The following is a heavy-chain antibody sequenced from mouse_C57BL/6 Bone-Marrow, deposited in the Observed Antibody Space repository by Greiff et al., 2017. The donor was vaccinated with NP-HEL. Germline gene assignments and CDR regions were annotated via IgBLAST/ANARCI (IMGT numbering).Heavy chain of an antibody. CDR1: GYTFTSYT. V-gene: IGHV1-4*01. CDR3: ARRRYFDV. CDR2: INPSSGYT. J-gene: IGHJ1*03. Sequence: VQRVESGAELARPGASVKMSCKASGYTFTSYTMHWVNQRPGQGLEWIGYINPSSGYTKYNQKFKDKATLTADKSSSTAYMQLSSLTSEDSAVYYCARRRYFDVWGTGTTVTVSS.